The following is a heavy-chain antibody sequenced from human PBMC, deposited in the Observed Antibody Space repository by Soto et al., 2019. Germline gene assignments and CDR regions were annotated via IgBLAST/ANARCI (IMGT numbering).Heavy chain of an antibody. J-gene: IGHJ6*02. D-gene: IGHD1-26*01. CDR1: GFTFSSYS. CDR2: ISSSSSYI. V-gene: IGHV3-21*01. Sequence: GGSLRLSCAASGFTFSSYSMNWVRQAPGKGLEWVSSISSSSSYIYYADSVKGRFTISRDNAKNSLYLQMNSLRAEDTAVYYCARGRVGAPPWSTNNYYYYGMDVWGQGTTVTVSS. CDR3: ARGRVGAPPWSTNNYYYYGMDV.